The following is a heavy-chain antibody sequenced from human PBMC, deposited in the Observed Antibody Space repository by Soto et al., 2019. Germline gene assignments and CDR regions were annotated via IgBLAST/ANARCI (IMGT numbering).Heavy chain of an antibody. CDR1: GYTFTGYY. CDR3: ARGMDFSSGYPYYYYYYGMDV. J-gene: IGHJ6*02. V-gene: IGHV1-2*04. Sequence: SVKVSCKASGYTFTGYYMHWVRQAPGHGLEWMGWINPNSGGTNYAQKFQGWVTMTRDTSISTAYMELSRLRSDDTAVYYCARGMDFSSGYPYYYYYYGMDVWGQGTTVTVSS. CDR2: INPNSGGT. D-gene: IGHD3-3*01.